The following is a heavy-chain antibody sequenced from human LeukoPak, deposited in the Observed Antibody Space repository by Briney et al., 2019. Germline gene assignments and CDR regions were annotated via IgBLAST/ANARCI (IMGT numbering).Heavy chain of an antibody. J-gene: IGHJ5*02. V-gene: IGHV1-69*13. Sequence: SVKVSCKASGGTFSSYAISWVRQAPGQGLEWMGGIIPIFGTANYAQKFQGRVTITADESTSTAYMELSSLRSEDTAVYYCATLGYDSWSGYYIWFDPWGQGTLVTVSS. CDR1: GGTFSSYA. CDR2: IIPIFGTA. D-gene: IGHD3-3*01. CDR3: ATLGYDSWSGYYIWFDP.